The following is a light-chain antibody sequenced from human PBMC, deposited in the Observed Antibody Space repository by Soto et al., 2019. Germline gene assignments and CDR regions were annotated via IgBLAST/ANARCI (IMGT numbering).Light chain of an antibody. Sequence: IVLTQSPATLSVSPGERATLSCRASQTVSSNLAWYQQKPGQAPRLLIHGASTRATGVPARFSGGGSGTAFTLSISSLQSEDFAVYYCQQYHNWPPQYTFGQGTKLQIK. V-gene: IGKV3-15*01. CDR1: QTVSSN. CDR3: QQYHNWPPQYT. CDR2: GAS. J-gene: IGKJ2*01.